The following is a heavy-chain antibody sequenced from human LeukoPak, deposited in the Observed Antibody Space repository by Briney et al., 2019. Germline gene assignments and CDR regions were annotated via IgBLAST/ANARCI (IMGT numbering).Heavy chain of an antibody. Sequence: PSETLSLTCTVSGGSISSYYWSWIRQPPGKGLEWIGHIYYSGSTNYNPPLKSRVTISVDTSKNQFSLKLSSVTAADTAVYYCARDQTAMRSFDLWGRGTLVTVSS. CDR1: GGSISSYY. D-gene: IGHD5-18*01. J-gene: IGHJ2*01. V-gene: IGHV4-59*01. CDR3: ARDQTAMRSFDL. CDR2: IYYSGST.